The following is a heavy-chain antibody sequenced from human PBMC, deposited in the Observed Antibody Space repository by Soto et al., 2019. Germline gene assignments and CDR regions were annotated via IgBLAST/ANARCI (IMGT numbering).Heavy chain of an antibody. Sequence: QVQLQESGPGLVKPSGTLSLTCAVSGGSISSSNWWSWVRQPPGKGLEWIGEIYHSGSTNYNPSLKSLVTISVDKSKNQFSLKLSSVTAADTAVYYCARAAMGGSSWPCDYWGQGTLVTVSS. CDR2: IYHSGST. CDR1: GGSISSSNW. V-gene: IGHV4-4*02. D-gene: IGHD6-13*01. CDR3: ARAAMGGSSWPCDY. J-gene: IGHJ4*02.